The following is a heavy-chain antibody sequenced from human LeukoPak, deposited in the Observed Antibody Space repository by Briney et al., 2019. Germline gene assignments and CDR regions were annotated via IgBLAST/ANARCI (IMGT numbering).Heavy chain of an antibody. CDR2: ISNSCGST. J-gene: IGHJ4*02. Sequence: GGSLTLSCAASGLNLRSYGMTWVRQAPGKGLEWVSYISNSCGSTYYADSVRGRYTLSRDNAKNSLYLQMNSLSTGDTAVYYCAGGVTWGDYWGQGTLVTVSS. CDR3: AGGVTWGDY. D-gene: IGHD3-16*01. CDR1: GLNLRSYG. V-gene: IGHV3-21*01.